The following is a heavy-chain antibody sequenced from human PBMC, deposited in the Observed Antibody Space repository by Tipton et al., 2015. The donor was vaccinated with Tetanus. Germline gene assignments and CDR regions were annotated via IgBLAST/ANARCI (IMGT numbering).Heavy chain of an antibody. CDR2: IKSKADGGTT. CDR1: GLFFKNAW. D-gene: IGHD3-9*01. Sequence: SLRLSCATSGLFFKNAWMHWVRQAPGKGLEWVGRIKSKADGGTTDYSARVRDRFSISRDDAKDTLFLQMNSLKTEDTAVYYCTTSGIGGSGYRVDYWGRGPLVVVSS. V-gene: IGHV3-15*07. CDR3: TTSGIGGSGYRVDY. J-gene: IGHJ4*02.